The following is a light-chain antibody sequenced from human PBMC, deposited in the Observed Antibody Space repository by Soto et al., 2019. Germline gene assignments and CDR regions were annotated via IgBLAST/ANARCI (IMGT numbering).Light chain of an antibody. CDR1: PSVTNF. Sequence: EIVLTQSPATLSLSPGERATLSCRASPSVTNFLAWYQQKPGQAPRLLIYGAFNRATGIPARFSGSGSGTDFTLTIRSLEPEDSAVYYCQQRNVWPPVTFGQGTRLEMK. CDR2: GAF. J-gene: IGKJ5*01. V-gene: IGKV3-11*01. CDR3: QQRNVWPPVT.